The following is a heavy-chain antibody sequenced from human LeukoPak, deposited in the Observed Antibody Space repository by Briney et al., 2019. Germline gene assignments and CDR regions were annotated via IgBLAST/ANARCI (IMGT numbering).Heavy chain of an antibody. D-gene: IGHD6-13*01. V-gene: IGHV3-23*01. CDR1: GFTFNNYA. CDR3: AKDRSSSWSSYFEC. Sequence: GGSLRLSCAASGFTFNNYAMSWVRQAPGKGPEWASDISDTGRSTNYADSVKGRFTISRDNSKNTLYLQMNSLRAEDTAVYYCAKDRSSSWSSYFECWGQGTLVTVSS. CDR2: ISDTGRST. J-gene: IGHJ4*02.